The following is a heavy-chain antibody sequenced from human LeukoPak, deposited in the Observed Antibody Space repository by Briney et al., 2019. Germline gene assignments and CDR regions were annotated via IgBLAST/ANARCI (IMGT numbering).Heavy chain of an antibody. V-gene: IGHV3-11*06. Sequence: GGPLRLSCAASGFTFSDYYMSWIRQAPGKGLEWVSYISSSSSYTNYADSVKGRFTISRDNAKNSLYLQMNSLRAEDTAVYYCARGGFSGWYPVSGTNFDYWGQGTLVTVSS. CDR1: GFTFSDYY. D-gene: IGHD6-19*01. CDR2: ISSSSSYT. J-gene: IGHJ4*02. CDR3: ARGGFSGWYPVSGTNFDY.